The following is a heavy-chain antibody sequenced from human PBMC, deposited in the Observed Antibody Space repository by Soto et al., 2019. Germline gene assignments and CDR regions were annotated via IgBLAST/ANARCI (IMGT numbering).Heavy chain of an antibody. D-gene: IGHD2-8*01. CDR2: ISGSGGST. CDR1: GFTFSSYA. CDR3: AKDSSTIVLMVYAIPDAFDI. Sequence: GGSLRLSCAASGFTFSSYAMSWVRQAPGKGLEWVSAISGSGGSTYYADSVKGRFTISRDNSKNTLYLQMNSLRAEDTAVYYCAKDSSTIVLMVYAIPDAFDIWGQGTMVTVSS. J-gene: IGHJ3*02. V-gene: IGHV3-23*01.